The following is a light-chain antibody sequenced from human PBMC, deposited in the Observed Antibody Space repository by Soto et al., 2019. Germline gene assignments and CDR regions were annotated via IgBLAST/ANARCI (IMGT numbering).Light chain of an antibody. V-gene: IGKV1-9*01. CDR1: QGISSY. CDR3: QQLYSYPLA. J-gene: IGKJ1*01. Sequence: IQLTQSPSSLSASVGDRVTITCRASQGISSYLAWYQQKPGKAPKLLIYAASTLQSGVPSRFSGSGSGTDFTLTISSLQPEDFATYYCQQLYSYPLAFGQGTKVDIK. CDR2: AAS.